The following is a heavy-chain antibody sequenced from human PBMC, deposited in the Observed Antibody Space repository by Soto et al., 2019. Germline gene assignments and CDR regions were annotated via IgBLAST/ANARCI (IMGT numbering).Heavy chain of an antibody. D-gene: IGHD6-13*01. CDR1: ELTFSSYA. CDR2: ISGSGGST. CDR3: AKSYSSNWYDYFDN. Sequence: GGSLRLSCAASELTFSSYAMSWVRQAPGKGLEWVSAISGSGGSTYYADSVKGRFTISRDTSKNTLYLQMSSLRVEDTALYYCAKSYSSNWYDYFDNWGQGALVTVSS. V-gene: IGHV3-23*01. J-gene: IGHJ4*02.